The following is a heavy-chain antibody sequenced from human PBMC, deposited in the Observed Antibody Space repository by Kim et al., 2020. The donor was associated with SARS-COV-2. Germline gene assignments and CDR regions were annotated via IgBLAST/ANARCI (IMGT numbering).Heavy chain of an antibody. CDR3: ARGNYHESLSVSDCYNAMEV. CDR1: GLSFNDYA. V-gene: IGHV3-30-3*01. Sequence: GGSLRLSCAASGLSFNDYAMSWVRQAPGKGLEWLAVISGGGGNKDYADSVKGRFTISRDNPKSTLFLQMNSLRVEDTGVYYCARGNYHESLSVSDCYNAMEVSGQGSTVTVSS. CDR2: ISGGGGNK. J-gene: IGHJ6*02. D-gene: IGHD2-21*02.